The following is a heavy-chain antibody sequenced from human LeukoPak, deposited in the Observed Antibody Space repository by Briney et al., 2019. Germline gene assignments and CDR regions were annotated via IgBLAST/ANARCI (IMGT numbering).Heavy chain of an antibody. V-gene: IGHV1-2*02. CDR1: GYTFTGYY. D-gene: IGHD6-19*01. Sequence: ASVKVSCKASGYTFTGYYLHWVRQAPGQGLEWMGWINPNSGGTNYAQKLQGRVTMTRDTSISTAYMELSRLRSDDAAVYYCARAPLVAGDMDVWGKGTTVTVSS. J-gene: IGHJ6*03. CDR2: INPNSGGT. CDR3: ARAPLVAGDMDV.